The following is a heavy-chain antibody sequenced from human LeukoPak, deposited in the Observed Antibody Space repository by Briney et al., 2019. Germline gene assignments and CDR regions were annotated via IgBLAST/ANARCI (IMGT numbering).Heavy chain of an antibody. D-gene: IGHD2/OR15-2a*01. V-gene: IGHV3-7*01. CDR1: GFTFSSYW. CDR3: VRGPASTTQLAWFDP. CDR2: IKQDGSEK. Sequence: GGSLRLSCAASGFTFSSYWMTWVRQAPGKGLEWVANIKQDGSEKYYVDSVRGRFTVSRDNAKNSLYLQMDSLGADDTAVYYCVRGPASTTQLAWFDPWGQGTLVTVSS. J-gene: IGHJ5*02.